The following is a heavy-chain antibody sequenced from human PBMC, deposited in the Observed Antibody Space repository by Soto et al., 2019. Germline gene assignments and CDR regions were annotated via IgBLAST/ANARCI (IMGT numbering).Heavy chain of an antibody. J-gene: IGHJ4*02. V-gene: IGHV1-2*02. CDR3: ASAAVTGTAGLDF. Sequence: ASVEVSCKASGYTFSGLYMHWVRQAPGQGLEWMGWINPNSGGTKYAEKFQGRVTMTRDTSISTAYVELSRLTSDDTAVYYCASAAVTGTAGLDFWGQGTLVTVSS. CDR1: GYTFSGLY. CDR2: INPNSGGT. D-gene: IGHD6-19*01.